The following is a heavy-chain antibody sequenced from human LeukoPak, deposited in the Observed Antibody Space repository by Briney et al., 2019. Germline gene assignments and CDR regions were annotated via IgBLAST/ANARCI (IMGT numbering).Heavy chain of an antibody. CDR3: ARDVXRXFDI. J-gene: IGHJ3*02. V-gene: IGHV4-59*01. Sequence: PSETLSLTCTVSGGSISSYYWSWIRQPPGKGLEWIGYIYYSGSTNYNPSLKSRVTISVDTSKNQFSLKLSSVTAADTAVYYCARDVXRXFDIWGQGTMVTVSS. CDR2: IYYSGST. CDR1: GGSISSYY.